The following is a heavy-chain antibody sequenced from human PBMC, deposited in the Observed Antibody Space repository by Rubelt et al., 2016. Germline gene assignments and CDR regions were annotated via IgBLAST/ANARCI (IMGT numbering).Heavy chain of an antibody. V-gene: IGHV1-46*01. CDR2: INPSGGCT. D-gene: IGHD3-3*01. CDR3: ARSPRYDFEDNWFDP. J-gene: IGHJ5*02. CDR1: GYTFTSYY. Sequence: QVQLVQSGAEVKKPGASVKVSCKASGYTFTSYYMHWVRQDPGKGLEWMGIINPSGGCTSYAQKFPGRVTMTRDTSTSTVYMELSSLRSEDTAVYYCARSPRYDFEDNWFDPWGQGTLVTVSS.